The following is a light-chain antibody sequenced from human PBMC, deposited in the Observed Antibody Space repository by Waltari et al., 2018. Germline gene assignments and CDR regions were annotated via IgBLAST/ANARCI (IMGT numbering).Light chain of an antibody. CDR2: RDT. J-gene: IGLJ2*01. Sequence: YELSQPTSVSVSPGQTARITCSGDALPKQYVFWYQQKAGQAPLLIIQRDTQRPSGIPEGFSGSSSGRVATLSISGVQAEDEADYYCQSADSNGAYVLFGGGTRLTVV. CDR1: ALPKQY. V-gene: IGLV3-25*03. CDR3: QSADSNGAYVL.